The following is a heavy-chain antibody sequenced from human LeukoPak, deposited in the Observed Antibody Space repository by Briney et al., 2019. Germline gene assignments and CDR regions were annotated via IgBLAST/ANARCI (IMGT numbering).Heavy chain of an antibody. CDR2: MNPNSGNT. Sequence: ASVKVSCKASGYTFTSYDINWVRQATGQGLEWMGWMNPNSGNTGYAQKFQGRVTMTRNTSISTAYMELSSLRSEDTAVYYCARVLKFRSGSQKRTYYFDYWGQGTLVTVSS. V-gene: IGHV1-8*01. D-gene: IGHD3-10*01. J-gene: IGHJ4*02. CDR3: ARVLKFRSGSQKRTYYFDY. CDR1: GYTFTSYD.